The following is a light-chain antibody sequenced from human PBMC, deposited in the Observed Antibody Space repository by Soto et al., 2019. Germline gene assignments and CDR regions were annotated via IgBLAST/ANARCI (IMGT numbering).Light chain of an antibody. Sequence: QSALTQPASVSGSPAQSITISCTGSSSDIGDYNFVSWYQQHPGKAPKLMIYGVSLRPSGVSDRFSGSKSGNTASLTISGLQAEDEADYYCSSYTSTSPPFPFGTGTKLTVL. J-gene: IGLJ1*01. CDR1: SSDIGDYNF. CDR2: GVS. CDR3: SSYTSTSPPFP. V-gene: IGLV2-14*01.